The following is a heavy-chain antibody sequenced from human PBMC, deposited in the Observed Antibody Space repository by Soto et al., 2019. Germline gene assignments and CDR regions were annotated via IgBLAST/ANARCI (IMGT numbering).Heavy chain of an antibody. Sequence: GGSLRRSCAASGFTFSSYALHWFRQAPGKGLEWVAVIAYDGSNKLYADSVKGRFSISRDNSKSTLYLQMNSLRTEDTAVYYCARDSFHCSRHSCKYLYYYYGMDVCRQRPTVTASS. CDR1: GFTFSSYA. CDR3: ARDSFHCSRHSCKYLYYYYGMDV. D-gene: IGHD2-2*01. CDR2: IAYDGSNK. J-gene: IGHJ6*02. V-gene: IGHV3-30-3*01.